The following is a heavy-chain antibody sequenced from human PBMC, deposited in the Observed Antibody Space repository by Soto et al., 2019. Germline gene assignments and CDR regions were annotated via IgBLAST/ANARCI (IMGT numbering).Heavy chain of an antibody. CDR2: IIPIPGTA. Sequence: QVQLVQSGAEVKKPGSSVKVSCKGSGGTFGSNAISWVRQAPGQGLEWMGGIIPIPGTANYAQKFQGRVTIAADESTSTAYMELSSLRSEDTAVYYCARSQGSSTSLEIYYYYYYGMDVWGQGTTVTVSS. J-gene: IGHJ6*02. V-gene: IGHV1-69*01. D-gene: IGHD2-2*01. CDR1: GGTFGSNA. CDR3: ARSQGSSTSLEIYYYYYYGMDV.